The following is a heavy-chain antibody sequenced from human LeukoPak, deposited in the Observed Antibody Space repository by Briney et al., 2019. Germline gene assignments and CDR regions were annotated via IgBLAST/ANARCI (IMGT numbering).Heavy chain of an antibody. CDR3: ARGPYTGYSSSWTYWYFDL. CDR2: INHSGST. Sequence: PSETLSLTCAVYGGSFRGYYWSWIRQPPGKGLEWIGEINHSGSTNYNPSLKSRVTISVDTSKNQFSLKLSSVTAADTAVYYCARGPYTGYSSSWTYWYFDLWGRGTLVTVSS. CDR1: GGSFRGYY. J-gene: IGHJ2*01. D-gene: IGHD6-13*01. V-gene: IGHV4-34*01.